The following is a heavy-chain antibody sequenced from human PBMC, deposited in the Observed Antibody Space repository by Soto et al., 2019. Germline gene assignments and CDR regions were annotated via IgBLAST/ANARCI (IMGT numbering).Heavy chain of an antibody. CDR1: GFTFGDYA. D-gene: IGHD1-1*01. CDR3: ARDQLTRVAHYYGMDV. V-gene: IGHV3-49*03. Sequence: GGSLRLSCTASGFTFGDYAMSWFRQAPGKGLEWVGFIRSKAYGGTTEYAASVKGRFTISRDDSKNTLYLQMNSLRAEDTAVYYCARDQLTRVAHYYGMDVWGQGTTVTVSS. CDR2: IRSKAYGGTT. J-gene: IGHJ6*02.